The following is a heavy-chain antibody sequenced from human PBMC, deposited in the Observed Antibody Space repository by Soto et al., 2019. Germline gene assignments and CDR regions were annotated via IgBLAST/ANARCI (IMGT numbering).Heavy chain of an antibody. Sequence: ASVKLSCKASVYTNTSDYMHCVRKTPGKGLEWMGLINPSGGSTSYVQKFQGRVTMTRDTSTSTVYMELSSLRSEDTAVYYCAREDTIFGVVIIGMDVWGQGTTVSVSS. CDR3: AREDTIFGVVIIGMDV. CDR1: VYTNTSDY. D-gene: IGHD3-3*01. CDR2: INPSGGST. J-gene: IGHJ6*02. V-gene: IGHV1-46*01.